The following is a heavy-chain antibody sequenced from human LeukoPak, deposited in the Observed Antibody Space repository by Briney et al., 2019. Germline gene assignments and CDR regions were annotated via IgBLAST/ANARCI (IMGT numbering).Heavy chain of an antibody. Sequence: ASVEVSCKASGYTFTGCYMHWVRQAPGQGLEWMGWINPNSGGTNYAEKFQGRVTMTRDTSISTAYMELSRLRSDDTAVYYCARDDLHPVGYMDVWGKGTTVTVSS. CDR2: INPNSGGT. CDR1: GYTFTGCY. J-gene: IGHJ6*03. D-gene: IGHD3/OR15-3a*01. CDR3: ARDDLHPVGYMDV. V-gene: IGHV1-2*02.